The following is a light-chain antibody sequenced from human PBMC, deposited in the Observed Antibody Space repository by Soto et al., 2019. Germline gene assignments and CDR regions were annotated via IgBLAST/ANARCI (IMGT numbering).Light chain of an antibody. V-gene: IGKV1-39*01. CDR1: QSISSY. J-gene: IGKJ1*01. CDR2: AAS. Sequence: DIQMTQSPSSLSASVGDRVTITCRASQSISSYLNWYQQKPGKAPKLLIYAASSLQSGVPSRFIGSGAGTEFSPTISSLQPADFATYYCQQSYSTPPWTFGEGTKVEIK. CDR3: QQSYSTPPWT.